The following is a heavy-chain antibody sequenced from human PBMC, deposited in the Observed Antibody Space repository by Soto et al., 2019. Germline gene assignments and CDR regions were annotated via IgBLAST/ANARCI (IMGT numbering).Heavy chain of an antibody. CDR1: GFSFSTHV. J-gene: IGHJ4*02. Sequence: GGSLRLSCIDSGFSFSTHVMDWVRQAPGKGLEWVARILYDGSKEYYADSVKGRFSVSRDNANNSLFLQINSLRAEDTAIYYCAREDYAGASPRFDYWGLGALVTVSS. D-gene: IGHD4-17*01. CDR2: ILYDGSKE. CDR3: AREDYAGASPRFDY. V-gene: IGHV3-30*03.